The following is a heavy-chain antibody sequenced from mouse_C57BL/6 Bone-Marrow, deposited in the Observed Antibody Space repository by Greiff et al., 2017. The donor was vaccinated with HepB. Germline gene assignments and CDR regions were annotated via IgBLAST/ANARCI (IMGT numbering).Heavy chain of an antibody. Sequence: EVQLQQSGAELVRPGASVKLSCTASGFNIKDDYMHWVKQRPEQGLEWIGWIDPENGDTEYASKFQGQATITAATSSNTAYLQLSSLTSEDTAVYYCTTRWLLPAYWGQGTLVTVSA. CDR1: GFNIKDDY. J-gene: IGHJ3*01. CDR2: IDPENGDT. V-gene: IGHV14-4*01. CDR3: TTRWLLPAY. D-gene: IGHD2-3*01.